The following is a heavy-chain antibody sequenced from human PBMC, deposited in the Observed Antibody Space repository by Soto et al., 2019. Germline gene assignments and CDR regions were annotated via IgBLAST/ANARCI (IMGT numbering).Heavy chain of an antibody. CDR1: GFTFGDYT. J-gene: IGHJ3*01. CDR3: VGFCGGGSCSGLASVDV. V-gene: IGHV3-23*01. Sequence: EVQLLESGGGLVQPGGSLRLSCATSGFTFGDYTISWVRQAPGKGLEWVSGIRGSGGSTYYADSVKGHCDISKDHSKSTVYLQMNSLRVEYTAVYYCVGFCGGGSCSGLASVDVWGHGTTVTVSS. CDR2: IRGSGGST. D-gene: IGHD2-15*01.